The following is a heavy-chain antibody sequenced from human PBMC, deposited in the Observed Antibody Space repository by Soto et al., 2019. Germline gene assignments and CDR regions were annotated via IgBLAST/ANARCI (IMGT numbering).Heavy chain of an antibody. CDR3: ARDRSSSDY. Sequence: QVQLVQSGGDVKKPGASVKVSCKASGYIFINYGISWVRQAPGQGLEWMGWIGLYSGDTDYAQKFQGRVTMTSDTSTSTVYMELRSLRSDDTAVYYCARDRSSSDYWGQGTLVTVSS. CDR2: IGLYSGDT. D-gene: IGHD6-6*01. CDR1: GYIFINYG. V-gene: IGHV1-18*01. J-gene: IGHJ4*02.